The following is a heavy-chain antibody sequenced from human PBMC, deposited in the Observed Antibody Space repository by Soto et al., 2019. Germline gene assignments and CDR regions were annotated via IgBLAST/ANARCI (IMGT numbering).Heavy chain of an antibody. CDR2: IWYDGSNK. J-gene: IGHJ3*02. D-gene: IGHD3-22*01. Sequence: PGGSLRLSCAASGSTFSSYGMHWVRQAPGKGLEWVAVIWYDGSNKYYADSVKGRFTISRDNSKNTLYLQMNSLRAEDTAVYYCAREPYDSSGYTAHAAFDIWGQGTMVTVSS. CDR3: AREPYDSSGYTAHAAFDI. CDR1: GSTFSSYG. V-gene: IGHV3-33*01.